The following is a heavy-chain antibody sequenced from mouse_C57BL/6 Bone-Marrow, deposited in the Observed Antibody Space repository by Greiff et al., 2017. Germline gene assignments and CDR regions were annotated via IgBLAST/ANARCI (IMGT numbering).Heavy chain of an antibody. Sequence: LQESGAELVRPGASVKLSCKASGYTFTDYYINWVKQRPGQGLEWIARLYPGSGNTYYNEKFKGKATLTAEKSSSTAYMQLSSLTSEDSAVYFCARGGLYYFDYWGQGTTLTVSS. D-gene: IGHD1-1*02. CDR3: ARGGLYYFDY. V-gene: IGHV1-76*01. CDR1: GYTFTDYY. J-gene: IGHJ2*01. CDR2: LYPGSGNT.